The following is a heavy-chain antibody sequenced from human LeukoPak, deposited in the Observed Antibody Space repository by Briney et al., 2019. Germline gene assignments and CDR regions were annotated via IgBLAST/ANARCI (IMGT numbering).Heavy chain of an antibody. D-gene: IGHD6-13*01. CDR1: GGSNRSITYN. CDR3: ARARTAGYSSSWYVPPDFDY. V-gene: IGHV4-39*07. CDR2: IHYTGST. J-gene: IGHJ4*02. Sequence: SETLSLTCTVSGGSNRSITYNWGWIHQPPGKGLECIGSIHYTGSTYYNPSLKSRVTISVDTSKNQFSLKLSSVTAADTAVYYCARARTAGYSSSWYVPPDFDYWGQGTLVTVSS.